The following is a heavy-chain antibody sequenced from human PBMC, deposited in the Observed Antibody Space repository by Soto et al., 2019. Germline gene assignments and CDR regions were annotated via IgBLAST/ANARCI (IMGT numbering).Heavy chain of an antibody. CDR1: GFKFSTYC. CDR2: ISYDGNNK. D-gene: IGHD1-26*01. Sequence: QVQLVESGGGVVQPGRSLRLSCGASGFKFSTYCIHWVRQAPGKGLSWVAVISYDGNNKDYADSVKGRFTISRDNSKNTSYLQMNSLRAEDTAVYYCAKGLVGYVFGVQDYYFGMDVWGQGTTVAVSS. J-gene: IGHJ6*02. CDR3: AKGLVGYVFGVQDYYFGMDV. V-gene: IGHV3-30*18.